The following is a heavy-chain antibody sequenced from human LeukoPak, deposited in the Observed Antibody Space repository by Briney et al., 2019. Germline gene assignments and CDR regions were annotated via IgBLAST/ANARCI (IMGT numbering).Heavy chain of an antibody. CDR3: GRGHWGLDY. CDR1: GFTFSSYT. CDR2: ISTSSSYI. Sequence: GGSLRLSCAASGFTFSSYTMHWVRQAPGKGLEWVAFISTSSSYIYYADSVKGRFTISRDNAKSSVYLQMNSLRAEDTAVYYCGRGHWGLDYWGQGALVTVSS. D-gene: IGHD7-27*01. V-gene: IGHV3-21*01. J-gene: IGHJ4*02.